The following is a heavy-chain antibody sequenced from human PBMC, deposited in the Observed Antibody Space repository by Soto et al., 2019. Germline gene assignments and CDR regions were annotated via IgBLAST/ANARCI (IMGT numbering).Heavy chain of an antibody. Sequence: GGSLRLSCAASGFTFSSYAMHWVRQAPGKGLEWVAVISYDGSNKYYADSVKGRFTISRDNSKNTLYLQMNSLRAEDTAVYYCASSHYYDSSGLDYWGQGTLVTVSS. J-gene: IGHJ4*02. D-gene: IGHD3-22*01. CDR3: ASSHYYDSSGLDY. CDR1: GFTFSSYA. V-gene: IGHV3-30-3*01. CDR2: ISYDGSNK.